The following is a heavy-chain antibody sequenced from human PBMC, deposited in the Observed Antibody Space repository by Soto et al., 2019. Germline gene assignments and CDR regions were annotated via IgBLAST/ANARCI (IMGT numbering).Heavy chain of an antibody. CDR1: GFTFSSYA. V-gene: IGHV3-30-3*01. J-gene: IGHJ6*02. D-gene: IGHD3-3*01. CDR3: VRANYDFYGYYYYGMDV. CDR2: ISYDEGNK. Sequence: LRLSCAASGFTFSSYAMHWVRQAPGKGLEWVAVISYDEGNKYYADSVKGRFTISRDSSKNTLSLQMSSLRPEDTAVYYCVRANYDFYGYYYYGMDVWGQGTTVTVSS.